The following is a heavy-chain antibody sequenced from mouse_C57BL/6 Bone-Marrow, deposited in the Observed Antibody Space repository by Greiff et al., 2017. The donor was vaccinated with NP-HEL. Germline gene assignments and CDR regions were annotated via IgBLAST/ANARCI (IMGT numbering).Heavy chain of an antibody. CDR1: GFTFTDYY. D-gene: IGHD1-1*01. Sequence: EVHLVESGGGLVQPGGSLSLSCAASGFTFTDYYMSWVRQPPGKALEWLGFIRNKANGYTTEYSASVKGRFTISIDNSQSILYLQMNALRAEDSATYYCARLLRYFDYWGQGTTLTVSS. V-gene: IGHV7-3*01. CDR3: ARLLRYFDY. J-gene: IGHJ2*01. CDR2: IRNKANGYTT.